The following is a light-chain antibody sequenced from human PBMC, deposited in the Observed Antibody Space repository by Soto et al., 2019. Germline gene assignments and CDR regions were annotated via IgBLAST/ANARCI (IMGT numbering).Light chain of an antibody. CDR2: DDN. J-gene: IGLJ1*01. CDR3: GSWDSSLSAYV. Sequence: QSVLTXPPSVSAAPGQKVTISCSGSSSNIGGNSVSWYQQLPGTAPKLLIYDDNKRPSGIPDRFSGSKSGTSATLGITGFHTGDEADYYCGSWDSSLSAYVFGTGTKVTVL. V-gene: IGLV1-51*01. CDR1: SSNIGGNS.